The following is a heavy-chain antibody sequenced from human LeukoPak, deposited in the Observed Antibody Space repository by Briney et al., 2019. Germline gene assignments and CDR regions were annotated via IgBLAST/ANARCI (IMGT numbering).Heavy chain of an antibody. V-gene: IGHV4-39*01. D-gene: IGHD1/OR15-1a*01. Sequence: SETLSLTCTVSGGSISTGSHYWGWIRQPPGKGLEWIGSGYYSGSTHYSPSLKSRVTISVDTSKNQFSLNLSSMTAADTAVYYCARRTGTAGGNHFDYWGQGTLVTVSS. J-gene: IGHJ4*02. CDR2: GYYSGST. CDR1: GGSISTGSHY. CDR3: ARRTGTAGGNHFDY.